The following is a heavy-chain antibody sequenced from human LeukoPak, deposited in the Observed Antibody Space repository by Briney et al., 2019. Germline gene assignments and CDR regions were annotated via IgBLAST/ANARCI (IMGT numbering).Heavy chain of an antibody. J-gene: IGHJ5*02. D-gene: IGHD1-26*01. CDR2: MNPNSGNT. CDR3: ARGSERENWFDP. V-gene: IGHV1-8*03. CDR1: GYTFTSYD. Sequence: ASVKASCKASGYTFTSYDINWVRQATGQGLEWMGWMNPNSGNTGYAQKFQGRVTITRNTSISTAFLELSSLRSEDTAVYYCARGSERENWFDPWGQGTLVTVSS.